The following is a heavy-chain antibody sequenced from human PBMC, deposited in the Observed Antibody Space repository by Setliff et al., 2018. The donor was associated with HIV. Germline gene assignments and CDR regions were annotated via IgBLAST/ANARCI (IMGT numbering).Heavy chain of an antibody. CDR1: GYTFSSYD. CDR3: ARVADRNYDFWSAYEY. CDR2: ITPNGDDT. V-gene: IGHV1-2*02. Sequence: GASVKVSCKASGYTFSSYDINWVRQAPGQGLEWMGWITPNGDDTNYPQKFEGRVTLTRDTSIATAYMELRSLTSDDTAVYYCARVADRNYDFWSAYEYWGQGTLVTVSS. J-gene: IGHJ4*02. D-gene: IGHD3-3*01.